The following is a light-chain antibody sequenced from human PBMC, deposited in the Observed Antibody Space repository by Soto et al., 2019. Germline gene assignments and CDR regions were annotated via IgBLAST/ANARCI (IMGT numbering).Light chain of an antibody. Sequence: QSVLTQSPSASGSPGQSVTISCTGTSSDIGGYNSVSWYQQHPGKAPKVMIYDVTKRPSGVPDRFSGSKSGNTASLTVSALQAEDEADYYCSSYTSSSTLYVFGTGTKATVL. J-gene: IGLJ1*01. V-gene: IGLV2-8*01. CDR3: SSYTSSSTLYV. CDR2: DVT. CDR1: SSDIGGYNS.